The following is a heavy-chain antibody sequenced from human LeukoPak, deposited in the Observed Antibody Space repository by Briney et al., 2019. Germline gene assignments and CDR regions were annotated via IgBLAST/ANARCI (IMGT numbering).Heavy chain of an antibody. J-gene: IGHJ4*02. Sequence: GASLRLSCAASGFTFSSYAMSWVRQAPGKGLEWVSAIIGSGGSTYYADSVKGRFTISRDNSKNTLYLQMNSLRAEDTAVYYCAKGGYGDYDYWGQGTLVTVSS. V-gene: IGHV3-23*01. CDR3: AKGGYGDYDY. CDR1: GFTFSSYA. D-gene: IGHD4-17*01. CDR2: IIGSGGST.